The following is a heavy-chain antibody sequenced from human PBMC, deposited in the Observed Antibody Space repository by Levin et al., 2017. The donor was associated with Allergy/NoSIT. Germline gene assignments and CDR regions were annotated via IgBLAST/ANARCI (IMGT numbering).Heavy chain of an antibody. J-gene: IGHJ6*02. CDR1: GFTFSSYW. D-gene: IGHD3-9*01. CDR3: AREIRYFDWLLSSYYYYGMDV. V-gene: IGHV3-7*04. CDR2: IKQDGSEK. Sequence: PGGSLRLSCAASGFTFSSYWMSWVRQAPGKGLEWVANIKQDGSEKYYVDSVKGRFTISRDNAKNSLYLQMNSLRAEDTAVYYCAREIRYFDWLLSSYYYYGMDVWGQGTTVTVSS.